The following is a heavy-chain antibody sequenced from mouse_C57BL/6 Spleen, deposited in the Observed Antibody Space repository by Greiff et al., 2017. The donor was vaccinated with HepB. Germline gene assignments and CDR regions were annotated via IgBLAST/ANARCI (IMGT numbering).Heavy chain of an antibody. D-gene: IGHD1-1*01. CDR1: GYTFTDYN. CDR3: ARKRYGSSSEAMDY. CDR2: INPNNGGT. J-gene: IGHJ4*01. V-gene: IGHV1-18*01. Sequence: EVQLQQSGPELVKPGASVKIPCKASGYTFTDYNMDWVKQSHGKSLEWIGDINPNNGGTIYNQKFKGKATLTVDKSSSTAYMELRSLTSEDTAVYYGARKRYGSSSEAMDYWGQGTSVTVSS.